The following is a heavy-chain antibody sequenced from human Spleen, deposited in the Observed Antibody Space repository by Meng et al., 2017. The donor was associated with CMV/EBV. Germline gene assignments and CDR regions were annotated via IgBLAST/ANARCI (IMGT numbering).Heavy chain of an antibody. CDR1: GYTFTYHS. Sequence: QVQLVQSGSELKKPGASVKISCKASGYTFTYHSINWVRQAPGQRLQWIGRINTDTGSPTYAQGFTGRFVFSLDTSVSTTYLQINSPKAGDTALYYCATDDPNYYGSGSYPFHYWGQGTLVTVSS. CDR3: ATDDPNYYGSGSYPFHY. V-gene: IGHV7-4-1*02. D-gene: IGHD3-10*01. J-gene: IGHJ4*02. CDR2: INTDTGSP.